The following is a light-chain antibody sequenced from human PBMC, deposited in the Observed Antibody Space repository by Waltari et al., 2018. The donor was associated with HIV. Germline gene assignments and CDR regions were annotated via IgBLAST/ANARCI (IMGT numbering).Light chain of an antibody. V-gene: IGLV2-23*02. Sequence: QSALTQPASVSGSPGQSITISCTGTSSDVGGYNYVSCYQQHPGNAPKLMIYDVTKRPSGVSNRFSGSKSGNTASLTISGLQAEDEADYYCCSYAGSSTFAVFGGGTKLTVL. CDR2: DVT. CDR3: CSYAGSSTFAV. J-gene: IGLJ2*01. CDR1: SSDVGGYNY.